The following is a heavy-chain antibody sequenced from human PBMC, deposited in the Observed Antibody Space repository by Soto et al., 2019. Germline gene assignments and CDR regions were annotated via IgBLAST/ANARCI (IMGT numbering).Heavy chain of an antibody. Sequence: SVKVSCKASGGTFSSYAISWVRQAPGQGLEWMGRIIPIFGIANYAQKFQGRVTITADKSTSTAYMELSSLRSEDTAVYYCARSLAYYYYMDVWGKGTTVTVSS. CDR1: GGTFSSYA. J-gene: IGHJ6*03. V-gene: IGHV1-69*04. CDR3: ARSLAYYYYMDV. CDR2: IIPIFGIA.